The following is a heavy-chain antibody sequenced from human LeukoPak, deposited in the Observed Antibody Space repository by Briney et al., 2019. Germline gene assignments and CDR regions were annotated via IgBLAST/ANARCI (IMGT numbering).Heavy chain of an antibody. Sequence: PGGSLRLSCTASGFTFSTYGMHWVRQAPGKGLEWVSVIYSGGSTYYADSVKGRFTISRDNSKNTLYLQMNSLRAEDTAVYYCAREAPNHYYDSSGYFDYWGQGTLVTVSS. CDR3: AREAPNHYYDSSGYFDY. CDR2: IYSGGST. CDR1: GFTFSTYG. V-gene: IGHV3-53*01. D-gene: IGHD3-22*01. J-gene: IGHJ4*02.